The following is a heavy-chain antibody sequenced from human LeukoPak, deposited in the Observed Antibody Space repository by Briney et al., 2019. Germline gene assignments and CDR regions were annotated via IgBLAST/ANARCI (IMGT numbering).Heavy chain of an antibody. J-gene: IGHJ3*02. CDR2: IQQDGSEK. Sequence: GGSLRLSCAASGFTFSSYWMSWVRQAPGKGLEWVANIQQDGSEKYYVDSVKGRFTISRDNAKNSLYLQMNSLRAEDTAVYYCARDYYDILTGYSPQGAFDIWGQGTMVTVSS. D-gene: IGHD3-9*01. CDR1: GFTFSSYW. CDR3: ARDYYDILTGYSPQGAFDI. V-gene: IGHV3-7*01.